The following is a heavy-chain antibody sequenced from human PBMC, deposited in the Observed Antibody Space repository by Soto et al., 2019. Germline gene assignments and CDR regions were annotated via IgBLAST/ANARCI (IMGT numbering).Heavy chain of an antibody. CDR1: GFTFSRYP. CDR2: VSHDGSNI. CDR3: AREEPHPAPLVF. J-gene: IGHJ4*02. V-gene: IGHV3-30*04. Sequence: PGGSLRLSCAAFGFTFSRYPMHWVRQAPGKGLEWVAGVSHDGSNIQYADSVKGRLTVSRDDSKSTLYLQMNNLGAEDTAEYFCAREEPHPAPLVFWGQGTLVTVS.